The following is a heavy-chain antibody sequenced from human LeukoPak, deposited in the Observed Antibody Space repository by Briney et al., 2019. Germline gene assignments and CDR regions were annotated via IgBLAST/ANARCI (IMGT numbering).Heavy chain of an antibody. Sequence: GRSLRLSCAASGFTFSHYALHWVRQAPGKGLEWVTIISFDGHNKYYADPVKGRFTISRDNSKNTVYLQMNSLRGEDTAVYYCAREGLLGSGSYTPGYHGMDVWGQGTTVTVSS. CDR1: GFTFSHYA. J-gene: IGHJ6*02. CDR2: ISFDGHNK. CDR3: AREGLLGSGSYTPGYHGMDV. D-gene: IGHD3-10*01. V-gene: IGHV3-30*04.